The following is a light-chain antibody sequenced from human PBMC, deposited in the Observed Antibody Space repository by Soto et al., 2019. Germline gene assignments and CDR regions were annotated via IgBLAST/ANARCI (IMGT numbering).Light chain of an antibody. CDR2: DDN. CDR1: SSNIGGNS. Sequence: QSVMTQPPSVSAAPGQKVTISCSGSSSNIGGNSVSWYQQLPGTAPKRLIYDDNKRPSGIPDRFSGSKSGTSATLGITGFHTGDEADYYCGSWDSSLSAYVFGTGTKVTVL. CDR3: GSWDSSLSAYV. V-gene: IGLV1-51*01. J-gene: IGLJ1*01.